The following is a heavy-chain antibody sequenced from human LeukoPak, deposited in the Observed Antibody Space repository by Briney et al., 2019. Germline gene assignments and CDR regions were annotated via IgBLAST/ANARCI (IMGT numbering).Heavy chain of an antibody. CDR2: ISSSSSYI. CDR1: GFTFSSYG. V-gene: IGHV3-21*01. J-gene: IGHJ3*02. D-gene: IGHD1-26*01. Sequence: GGSLRLSCAASGFTFSSYGMHWVRQAPGKGLEWVSSISSSSSYIYYADSVKGRFTISRDNAKNSLYLQMNSLRAEDTAVYYCARDISGTTSLNAFDIWGQGTMVTVSS. CDR3: ARDISGTTSLNAFDI.